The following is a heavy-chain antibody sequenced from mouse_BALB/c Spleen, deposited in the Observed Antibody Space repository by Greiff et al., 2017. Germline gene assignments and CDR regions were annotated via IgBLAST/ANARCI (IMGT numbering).Heavy chain of an antibody. CDR3: AKSRYYYCRCDAMDY. V-gene: IGHV1-74*01. CDR1: GYTFTSYC. Sequence: VQLQQSGPELVRPGASVKMSCKASGYTFTSYCMHWVKQRPGQGLEWIGMIYPANSETRYNQKFKDKATLNVDKSSNTAYMQLSSLTSEDSAVYYGAKSRYYYCRCDAMDYWGQGTSVTVSS. J-gene: IGHJ4*01. D-gene: IGHD1-1*01. CDR2: IYPANSET.